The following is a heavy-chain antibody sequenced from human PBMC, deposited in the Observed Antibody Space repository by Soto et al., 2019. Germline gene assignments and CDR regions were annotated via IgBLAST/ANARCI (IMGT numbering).Heavy chain of an antibody. CDR1: GGSVSSGSYY. CDR2: IFYTGST. J-gene: IGHJ4*02. Sequence: QVQLQESGPGLVKPSETLSLTCTVSGGSVSSGSYYWSWIRQPPGKGLEWIGYIFYTGSTNYNPSLKSRVTSSVDTSKHPFALTLSSVTAADTAVYYCAGGPLAVITERECDYWGQGTLVTVSS. CDR3: AGGPLAVITERECDY. V-gene: IGHV4-61*01. D-gene: IGHD1-20*01.